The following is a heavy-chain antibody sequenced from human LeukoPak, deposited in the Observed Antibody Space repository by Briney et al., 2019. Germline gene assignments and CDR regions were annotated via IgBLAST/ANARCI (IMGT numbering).Heavy chain of an antibody. CDR2: IIPIFGTA. CDR1: GGTFSSYA. D-gene: IGHD6-13*01. CDR3: ARASSSWYVYYYYGMDV. J-gene: IGHJ6*02. V-gene: IGHV1-69*13. Sequence: SVKVSCKASGGTFSSYAISWVRQAPGQGLEWMGGIIPIFGTANYAQKFQGRVTITADESTSTAYMELSSLRSDDTAVYYCARASSSWYVYYYYGMDVWGQGTTVTVSS.